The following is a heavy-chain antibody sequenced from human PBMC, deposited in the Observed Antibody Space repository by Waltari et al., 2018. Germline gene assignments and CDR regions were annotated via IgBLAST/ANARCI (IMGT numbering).Heavy chain of an antibody. V-gene: IGHV3-33*01. Sequence: QVQLVESGGGVVQPGRSLSLSCAASGFTFSSYGMHWVRQAPGKGLEWVSVLWYDGSNKYYAYSVKGRFTISRDNSKNTLYLQMNSLRAEDTAVYYCARASYCSSTSCYAAFDYWGQGTAVTVSS. J-gene: IGHJ4*03. CDR1: GFTFSSYG. CDR2: LWYDGSNK. D-gene: IGHD2-2*01. CDR3: ARASYCSSTSCYAAFDY.